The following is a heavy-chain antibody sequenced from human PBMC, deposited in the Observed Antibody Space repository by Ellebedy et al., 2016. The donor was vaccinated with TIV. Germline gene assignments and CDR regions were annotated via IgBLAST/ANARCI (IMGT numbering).Heavy chain of an antibody. D-gene: IGHD2-2*01. J-gene: IGHJ4*02. CDR3: ARHSPVASCCYLTR. V-gene: IGHV5-10-1*01. Sequence: GESLKISXKGSGYSFTSYWIGWVRQMPGKGLEWMGRIDPSDSYTNYSPSFQGHVTISADKSISTAYLQWSSLKASDTAMYYCARHSPVASCCYLTRWGQGTLVTVSS. CDR1: GYSFTSYW. CDR2: IDPSDSYT.